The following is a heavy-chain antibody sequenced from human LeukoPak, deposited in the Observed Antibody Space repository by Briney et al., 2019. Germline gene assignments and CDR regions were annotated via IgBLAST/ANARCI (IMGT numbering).Heavy chain of an antibody. CDR1: GCSFNSYA. V-gene: IGHV1-69*13. D-gene: IGHD3-10*01. Sequence: SVKVSCKASGCSFNSYAISWVRQAPGQGLEWMGGIIPIFGTANYAQKFQGRVTITADESTSTAYMEMSSLRYEDPAVYYCARALYFYGSGGYYNWDNSFDPWGQGTLVTVSS. CDR2: IIPIFGTA. J-gene: IGHJ5*02. CDR3: ARALYFYGSGGYYNWDNSFDP.